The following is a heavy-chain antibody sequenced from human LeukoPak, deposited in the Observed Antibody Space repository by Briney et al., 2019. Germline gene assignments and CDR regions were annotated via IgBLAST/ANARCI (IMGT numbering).Heavy chain of an antibody. CDR2: INPNSGGT. CDR3: ARADSNNWDAKYYFDY. J-gene: IGHJ4*02. V-gene: IGHV1-2*06. D-gene: IGHD1-26*01. Sequence: APVKVSCKTSGYTFTGYYMHWVRQAPGQGLEWMGRINPNSGGTNYAQKFQGRVTMTRDTSITTAYMELSSLRSDDTAVYYCARADSNNWDAKYYFDYWGQGALVTVSS. CDR1: GYTFTGYY.